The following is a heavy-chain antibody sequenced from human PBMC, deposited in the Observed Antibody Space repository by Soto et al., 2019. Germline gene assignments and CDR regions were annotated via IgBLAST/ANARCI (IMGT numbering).Heavy chain of an antibody. CDR2: IVVGSGNT. CDR1: GFTFXSSA. J-gene: IGHJ3*02. D-gene: IGHD5-12*01. CDR3: AAGVTYDGNFDI. V-gene: IGHV1-58*02. Sequence: QMQLVQSGPEVKKPGTSVKVXXXXXGFTFXSSAMQWVRQARGQRLEWIGWIVVGSGNTNYAQKFQERVSITRDMSTRTAYMELSSLRSEDTAVYYCAAGVTYDGNFDIWGQGTMVTVSS.